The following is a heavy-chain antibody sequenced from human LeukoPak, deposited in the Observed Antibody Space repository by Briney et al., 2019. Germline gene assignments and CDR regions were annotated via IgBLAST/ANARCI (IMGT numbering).Heavy chain of an antibody. V-gene: IGHV5-51*01. J-gene: IGHJ3*02. CDR1: GYTFTTHW. Sequence: GESLKISCKGSGYTFTTHWIGWVRQMPGKGLEWMAIIYPGDSDIRYSPSFQGQVSISVDRSINTAYLQWSSLEASDTAMYYCARPTSLSDAFDIWGQGTMVTVSS. CDR3: ARPTSLSDAFDI. CDR2: IYPGDSDI. D-gene: IGHD3-16*01.